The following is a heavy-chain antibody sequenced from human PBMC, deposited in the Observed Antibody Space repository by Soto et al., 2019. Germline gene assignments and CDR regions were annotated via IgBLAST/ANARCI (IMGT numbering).Heavy chain of an antibody. CDR2: IYYSGST. CDR3: ARHTGQLSPFDT. D-gene: IGHD2-2*01. V-gene: IGHV4-59*04. J-gene: IGHJ5*02. CDR1: GGSISSYY. Sequence: SETLSLTCTVSGGSISSYYWSWIRQPPGKGLEWIGYIYYSGSTSYNPSLKSRVTISVDSSKIQFSLKLTSVTAADTAVYYCARHTGQLSPFDTWGLGTLVTVSS.